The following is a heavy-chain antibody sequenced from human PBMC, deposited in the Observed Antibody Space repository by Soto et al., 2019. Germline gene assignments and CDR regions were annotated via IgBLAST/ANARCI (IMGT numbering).Heavy chain of an antibody. Sequence: QMQLQESGPGLVKPSETLSLTCTVSGGSISSSSYYWGWIRQPPGQGLEWLRTIYSLGNTYYNPSLKSRVTISVDKSTSQLFLKLSSVTAPDAAVYYCARQIYASSGYYYDYWGQGTLVTVSS. CDR1: GGSISSSSYY. J-gene: IGHJ4*02. D-gene: IGHD3-22*01. CDR3: ARQIYASSGYYYDY. V-gene: IGHV4-39*01. CDR2: IYSLGNT.